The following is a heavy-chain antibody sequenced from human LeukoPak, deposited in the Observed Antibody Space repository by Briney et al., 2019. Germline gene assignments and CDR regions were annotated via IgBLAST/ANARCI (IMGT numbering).Heavy chain of an antibody. D-gene: IGHD1-26*01. CDR2: IYYSGST. Sequence: SETLSLTCAVYGGSFSGYYWSWIRQPPGKGLEWIGYIYYSGSTNYNPSLKSRVTISVDTSKNQFSLKLSSVTAADTAVYYCARGGELLLLWGQGTLVTVSS. CDR3: ARGGELLLL. CDR1: GGSFSGYY. J-gene: IGHJ4*02. V-gene: IGHV4-59*01.